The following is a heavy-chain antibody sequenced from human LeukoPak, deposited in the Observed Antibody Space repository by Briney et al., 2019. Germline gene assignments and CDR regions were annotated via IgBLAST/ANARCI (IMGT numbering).Heavy chain of an antibody. CDR3: AREGLHLGMDV. J-gene: IGHJ6*02. Sequence: GGSLRLSCAASGFTFSSYGMHWVRQAPGKGLEWVAVIWYDGSNKYYADSVKGRFTISRDNSKNTLYLQMNSLRAEDTAVYYCAREGLHLGMDVWGQGTTVTVSS. V-gene: IGHV3-33*01. CDR2: IWYDGSNK. CDR1: GFTFSSYG. D-gene: IGHD4-11*01.